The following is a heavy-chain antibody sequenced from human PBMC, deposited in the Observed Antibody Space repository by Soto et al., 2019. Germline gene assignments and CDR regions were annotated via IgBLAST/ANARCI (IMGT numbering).Heavy chain of an antibody. V-gene: IGHV1-18*04. CDR1: GYTFTSDG. D-gene: IGHD6-13*01. J-gene: IGHJ4*02. CDR2: ISAYNGNT. Sequence: ASVKVSCKASGYTFTSDGISWVRQAPGQVLEWMGLISAYNGNTNYAQKLQGRVTMTTDTSTSTAYMELRSLRSDDTAVYYCARDQLKQQLVFDYWGQGTLVTAPQ. CDR3: ARDQLKQQLVFDY.